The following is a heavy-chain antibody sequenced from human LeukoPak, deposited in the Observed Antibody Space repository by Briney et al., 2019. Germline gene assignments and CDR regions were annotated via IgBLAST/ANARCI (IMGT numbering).Heavy chain of an antibody. CDR1: GYSFNTYW. J-gene: IGHJ5*02. D-gene: IGHD3-16*01. V-gene: IGHV5-51*01. Sequence: GESLKISCTGSGYSFNTYWIGWVRQMPGKGLEWVGIIYPGDSDTRYSPSFQGQVTISADKSISTAYLQWSSLKASDTAMYYCARCFPYGEWWFDPWGQGTLVTVSS. CDR2: IYPGDSDT. CDR3: ARCFPYGEWWFDP.